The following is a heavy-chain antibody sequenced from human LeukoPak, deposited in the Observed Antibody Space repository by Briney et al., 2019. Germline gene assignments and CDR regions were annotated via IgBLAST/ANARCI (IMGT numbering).Heavy chain of an antibody. CDR3: ARSPPGNSKSGSIFDY. Sequence: SETLSLTCTVSGGSISSYYWSWIRQPPGKGLEWIGYIYYSGSTNYNPSLKSRVTISVDTSKNQFSLKLSSVTAADTAVHYCARSPPGNSKSGSIFDYWGQGTLVTVSS. V-gene: IGHV4-59*12. CDR2: IYYSGST. J-gene: IGHJ4*02. CDR1: GGSISSYY. D-gene: IGHD4-11*01.